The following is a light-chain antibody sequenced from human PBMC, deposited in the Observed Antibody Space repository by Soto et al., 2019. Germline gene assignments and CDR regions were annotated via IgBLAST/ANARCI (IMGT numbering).Light chain of an antibody. CDR1: QDISSL. CDR2: AAS. Sequence: KFTQLPASLCACSGQTVTIHSRPSQDISSLLAWYQQKQGKAPKLLIYAASTLQNGVPSRFSGSGSGTDFTLTISSLQTEDFETYDCKHFRSFPITFGKGTRLEIK. V-gene: IGKV1-9*01. J-gene: IGKJ5*01. CDR3: KHFRSFPIT.